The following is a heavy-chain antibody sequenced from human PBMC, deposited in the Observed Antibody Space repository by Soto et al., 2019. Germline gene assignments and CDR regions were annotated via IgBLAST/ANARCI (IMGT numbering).Heavy chain of an antibody. CDR1: GYTLTELS. CDR3: ATGSGCISTSCYYYGMDV. CDR2: FDPEDGET. D-gene: IGHD2-2*01. J-gene: IGHJ6*02. V-gene: IGHV1-24*01. Sequence: QVQLVQSGAEVKKPGASVKVSCKVSGYTLTELSMHWVRQAPGKGLEWMGGFDPEDGETIYAQKFQGRVTMTEDTSTDTAYMEPSSLRSEDTAVYYCATGSGCISTSCYYYGMDVWGQGTTVTVSS.